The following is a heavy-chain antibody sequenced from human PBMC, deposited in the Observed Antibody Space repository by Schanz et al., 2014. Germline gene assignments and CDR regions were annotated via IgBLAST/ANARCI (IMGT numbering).Heavy chain of an antibody. V-gene: IGHV3-30*04. J-gene: IGHJ4*02. D-gene: IGHD5-12*01. CDR3: LRDMGPSTMGAGYLDY. CDR1: GFTFGSHT. CDR2: ISYGGTYK. Sequence: QVHLVESGGGVVQPGRSLRLSCAASGFTFGSHTMHWVRQAPGKGLEWVAVISYGGTYKNYADSVKGRFTISRDDSQSTLYLQMNSLRVEDTAVFYCLRDMGPSTMGAGYLDYWGQGALVTVSS.